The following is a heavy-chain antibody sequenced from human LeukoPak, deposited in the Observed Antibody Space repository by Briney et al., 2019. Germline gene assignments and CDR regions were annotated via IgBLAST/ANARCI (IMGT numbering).Heavy chain of an antibody. D-gene: IGHD2-2*01. CDR1: GYTFTGYY. V-gene: IGHV1-2*04. CDR3: ARAVKWYYAEGWFDP. CDR2: INPNSGGT. J-gene: IGHJ5*02. Sequence: GASVKVSCKASGYTFTGYYMHWVRQAPGQGLEWMGWINPNSGGTNYAQKFQGWVTMTRDTSISTAYMELSRLRSDDTAVYYCARAVKWYYAEGWFDPWGQGTLVTVSS.